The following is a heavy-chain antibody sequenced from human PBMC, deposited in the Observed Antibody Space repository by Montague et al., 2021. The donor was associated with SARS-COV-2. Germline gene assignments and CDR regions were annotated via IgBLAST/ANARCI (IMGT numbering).Heavy chain of an antibody. D-gene: IGHD6-13*01. V-gene: IGHV4-59*12. CDR1: GGSISSYY. CDR3: ARDFVAAVPDRFDS. Sequence: SETLSLTCTVSGGSISSYYWSWIRQPPGKGLEWIGEIFHSGAASYNPSLKSRLTISMDKSKNEFSLKLNSVTAADTAMYYCARDFVAAVPDRFDSWGQGVLVTVSS. CDR2: IFHSGAA. J-gene: IGHJ4*02.